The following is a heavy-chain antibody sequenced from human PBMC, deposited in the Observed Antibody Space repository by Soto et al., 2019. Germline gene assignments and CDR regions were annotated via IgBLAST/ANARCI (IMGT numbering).Heavy chain of an antibody. Sequence: PGESLKISCQTPGYTFSGHWISWVRQVPGKGLQWMGNIDPSDSYINYNPAFRGHVTFSVDKSSSTARLHWRSLGPSDTAIYYCARHGAAIWLGYWGQGTLVTVSS. CDR1: GYTFSGHW. V-gene: IGHV5-10-1*01. J-gene: IGHJ4*02. D-gene: IGHD6-19*01. CDR2: IDPSDSYI. CDR3: ARHGAAIWLGY.